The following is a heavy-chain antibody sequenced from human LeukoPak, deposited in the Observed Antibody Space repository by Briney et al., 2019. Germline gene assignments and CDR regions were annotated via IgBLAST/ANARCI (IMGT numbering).Heavy chain of an antibody. D-gene: IGHD3-16*01. Sequence: PSETLSLTCTVSGGSISSYYWSWIRQPPGKGLEWIGYIYYSGSTNYNPSLKSRVTISVGTSKNQFSLKLSSVTAADTAVYYCARVRPPDYARGWFDPWGQGTLVTVSS. CDR3: ARVRPPDYARGWFDP. J-gene: IGHJ5*02. CDR1: GGSISSYY. CDR2: IYYSGST. V-gene: IGHV4-59*01.